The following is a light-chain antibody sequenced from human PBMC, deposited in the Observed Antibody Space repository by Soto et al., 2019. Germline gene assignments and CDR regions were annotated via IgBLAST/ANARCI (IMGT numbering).Light chain of an antibody. V-gene: IGLV2-14*01. CDR3: ASYTSSSTWV. Sequence: QSVLTQPASVSGSPGQSITISCTGTSSDVGGYKYVSWYQHHPGQAPKLIIHAVSSRPSGVSARFSGAKSGNTASLTISGLQAEDEADYYCASYTSSSTWVFGGGTKVTVL. CDR2: AVS. J-gene: IGLJ3*02. CDR1: SSDVGGYKY.